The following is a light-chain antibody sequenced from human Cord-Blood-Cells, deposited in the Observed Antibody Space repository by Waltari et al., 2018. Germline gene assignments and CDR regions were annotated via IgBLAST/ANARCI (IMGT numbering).Light chain of an antibody. CDR1: SGSVSTSYY. CDR2: STN. CDR3: VLYMGSGISV. V-gene: IGLV8-61*01. Sequence: QTVVTQEPSFSVSPGGTVTLTCGLSSGSVSTSYYPIWYQQTPGQAPTTLIYSTNTRSPGVPDRFSGSILGNKAALTITGAQADDESDYYCVLYMGSGISVFGGGTKLTVL. J-gene: IGLJ2*01.